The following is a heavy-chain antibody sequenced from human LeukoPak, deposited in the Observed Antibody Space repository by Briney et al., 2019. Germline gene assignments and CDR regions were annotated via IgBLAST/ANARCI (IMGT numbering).Heavy chain of an antibody. V-gene: IGHV3-64*01. D-gene: IGHD2/OR15-2a*01. J-gene: IGHJ4*02. Sequence: GGSLRLSCAASGFTFSSYAMHWVRQAPGKGLEYVSAISSNGGSTYYANSVKGRFTISRDNSKNTLYLQMGSLRAEDMAVYHCARVGSGGRFSIDYWGQGTLVTVSS. CDR1: GFTFSSYA. CDR3: ARVGSGGRFSIDY. CDR2: ISSNGGST.